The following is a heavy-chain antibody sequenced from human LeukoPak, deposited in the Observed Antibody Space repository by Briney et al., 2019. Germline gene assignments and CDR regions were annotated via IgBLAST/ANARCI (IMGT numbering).Heavy chain of an antibody. CDR3: ARASISDYYDSSGYWANDY. CDR2: IYYSGST. Sequence: SETLSLTCTVSGGSISSGGYYWSWIRQPPGKGLEWIGYIYYSGSTNYNPSLKSRVTISVDTSKNQFSLKLSSVTAADTAVYYCARASISDYYDSSGYWANDYWGQGTLVTVSS. V-gene: IGHV4-61*08. D-gene: IGHD3-22*01. J-gene: IGHJ4*02. CDR1: GGSISSGGYY.